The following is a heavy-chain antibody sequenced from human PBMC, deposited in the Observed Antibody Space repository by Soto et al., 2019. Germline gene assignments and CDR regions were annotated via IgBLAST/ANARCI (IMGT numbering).Heavy chain of an antibody. CDR2: IKSNAEDGKT. D-gene: IGHD3-22*01. J-gene: IGHJ4*02. V-gene: IGHV3-15*01. CDR3: TTAYYFKRGYFEY. CDR1: GFTFNNAW. Sequence: VQLVESGGGLVKPGGSLRLSCETSGFTFNNAWMTWVRQSPGKGLEWVGRIKSNAEDGKTDYAAPVTGRFTLSRDDSKTTVYLQMNSLKTEDTALYYCTTAYYFKRGYFEYWGQGTPVTVSS.